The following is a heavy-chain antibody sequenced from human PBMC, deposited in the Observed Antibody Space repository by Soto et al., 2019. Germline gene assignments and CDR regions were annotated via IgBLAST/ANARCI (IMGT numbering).Heavy chain of an antibody. D-gene: IGHD2-2*02. CDR2: ISWNSGSI. Sequence: PGGSLRLSCAASGFTFDDYAMHWVRQAPGKDLEWVSGISWNSGSIGYADSVKGRFTISRDNAKNSLYLQMNSLRAEDTALYYCAKTKPKEYHFDYWGQGTLVTVSS. CDR1: GFTFDDYA. J-gene: IGHJ4*02. V-gene: IGHV3-9*01. CDR3: AKTKPKEYHFDY.